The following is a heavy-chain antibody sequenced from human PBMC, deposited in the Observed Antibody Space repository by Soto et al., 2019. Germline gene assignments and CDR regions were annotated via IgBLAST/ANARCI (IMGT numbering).Heavy chain of an antibody. J-gene: IGHJ4*02. D-gene: IGHD3-10*01. CDR2: ITRSADLS. CDR3: AKWSGFGDL. Sequence: GGSLRLSCAASGFTFSSYSMNWVRQAPGKGLEYVSGITRSADLSFYADSVRGRFTVSRDNFKNTAYLEMNNLRVEDTAVYYCAKWSGFGDLWGQGTLVTVSS. V-gene: IGHV3-23*01. CDR1: GFTFSSYS.